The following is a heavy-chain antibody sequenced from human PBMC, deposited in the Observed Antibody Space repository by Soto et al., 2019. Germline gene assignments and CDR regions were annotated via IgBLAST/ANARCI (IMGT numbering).Heavy chain of an antibody. CDR3: ATGEGITIFWGLDV. V-gene: IGHV3-30-3*01. CDR1: GFTFSSHA. D-gene: IGHD3-9*01. Sequence: QVKLVESGGGVVQPGRSLRLSCAASGFTFSSHAMHWVRQAPGKGLEWVALISYDGSNKYYADSVKSRFTISRDNSKNTLYLQMNSLKAEDTAVYYCATGEGITIFWGLDVWGQGTTVTVSS. CDR2: ISYDGSNK. J-gene: IGHJ6*02.